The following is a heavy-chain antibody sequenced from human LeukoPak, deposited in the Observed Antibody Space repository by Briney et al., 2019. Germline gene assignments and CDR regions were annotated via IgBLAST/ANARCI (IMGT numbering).Heavy chain of an antibody. V-gene: IGHV3-66*01. J-gene: IGHJ5*02. CDR1: GFTVSSNY. D-gene: IGHD6-13*01. CDR3: ARSIAAAGTGCFDP. CDR2: IYSGGST. Sequence: GGSLRLSCAASGFTVSSNYMSWVRQAPGKGLEWVSVIYSGGSTYYADSVKGRFTISRDNSKNTLYLQMNSLRAEDTAVYYCARSIAAAGTGCFDPWGQGTLVTVSS.